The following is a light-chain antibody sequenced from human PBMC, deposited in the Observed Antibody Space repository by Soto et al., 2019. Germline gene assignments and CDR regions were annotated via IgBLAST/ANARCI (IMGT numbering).Light chain of an antibody. CDR3: SSYTSNITPVV. CDR1: SSDVGGYNY. V-gene: IGLV2-14*03. Sequence: QSALTQPASVSGSPGQSTTISCTGTSSDVGGYNYVSWYQKLPGKAPKLIIHDVSKRPSGVSNRFSGSKSGNTASLTISGLQAEDEADYFCSSYTSNITPVVFGGGTKLTVL. CDR2: DVS. J-gene: IGLJ2*01.